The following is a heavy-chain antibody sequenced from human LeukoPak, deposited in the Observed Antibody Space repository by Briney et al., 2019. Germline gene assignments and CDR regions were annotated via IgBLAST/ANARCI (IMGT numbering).Heavy chain of an antibody. J-gene: IGHJ4*02. CDR2: ISSRSNYI. V-gene: IGHV3-21*04. CDR3: AKGLERESRLDS. Sequence: GGSLRLSCAGSGFTFNNYVMNWVRQAPGKGLEWVSSISSRSNYIYYADSVKGRFTISRDNSKNTLYLQMNSLRAEDTALYYCAKGLERESRLDSWGQGTLVTVSS. D-gene: IGHD1-1*01. CDR1: GFTFNNYV.